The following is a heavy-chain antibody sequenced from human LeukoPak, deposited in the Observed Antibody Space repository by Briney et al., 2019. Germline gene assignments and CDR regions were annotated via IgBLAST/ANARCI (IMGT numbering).Heavy chain of an antibody. D-gene: IGHD2-15*01. J-gene: IGHJ4*02. V-gene: IGHV6-1*01. CDR3: ARAGIVATITQYYFDF. CDR1: GDSVSSNSAA. Sequence: SQTLSLTCAISGDSVSSNSAAWNWIRQSPSRGLEWLGRTYYRSKWYNDYAVSVRSRITINPDTSKNQFSLQLNSVTPEDTAVYYCARAGIVATITQYYFDFWGQGPLVTVSS. CDR2: TYYRSKWYN.